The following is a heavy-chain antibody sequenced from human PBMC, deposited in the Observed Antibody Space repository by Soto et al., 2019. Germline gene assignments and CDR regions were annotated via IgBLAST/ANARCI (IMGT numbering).Heavy chain of an antibody. Sequence: EVQLVESGGGLVQPGGSLRLSCAASGFTFSSYWMSWVRQAPGKGLEWVANIKQDGSEKYYVDSVKGRFTSSIDNAKNSLYLQMNSLSAEDTAEYDCARDLRREVAGPTNPGYWGQGTLVTVSS. V-gene: IGHV3-7*01. CDR2: IKQDGSEK. CDR3: ARDLRREVAGPTNPGY. CDR1: GFTFSSYW. D-gene: IGHD2-15*01. J-gene: IGHJ4*02.